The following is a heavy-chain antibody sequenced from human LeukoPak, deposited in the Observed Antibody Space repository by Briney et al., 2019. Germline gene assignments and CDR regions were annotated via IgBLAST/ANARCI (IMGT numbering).Heavy chain of an antibody. J-gene: IGHJ4*02. V-gene: IGHV3-7*01. Sequence: GGSLRLSCAASGFSFRNYWMGWVRQAPGKGLEWVANSKPDGSAEYYADSVRGRFTASRDNANNLLYLQMNRLRAEDTAVYYCARDGGLHTNFDYWGQGTLLTVSS. CDR1: GFSFRNYW. CDR2: SKPDGSAE. D-gene: IGHD2-15*01. CDR3: ARDGGLHTNFDY.